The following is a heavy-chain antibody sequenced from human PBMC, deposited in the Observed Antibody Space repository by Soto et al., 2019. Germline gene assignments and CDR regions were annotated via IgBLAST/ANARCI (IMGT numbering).Heavy chain of an antibody. CDR3: ARGGYCSSASCSTDYYAMDV. D-gene: IGHD2-2*02. CDR1: GFTFSDHY. J-gene: IGHJ6*02. Sequence: GGSLRLSCAASGFTFSDHYMDWVRQAPGKGLEWVGRTRNKANSYTTEYAASVKGRFTISRDDSKNSLYLQMNSLKTEDTAVYYCARGGYCSSASCSTDYYAMDVWGQGTTVTVSS. CDR2: TRNKANSYTT. V-gene: IGHV3-72*01.